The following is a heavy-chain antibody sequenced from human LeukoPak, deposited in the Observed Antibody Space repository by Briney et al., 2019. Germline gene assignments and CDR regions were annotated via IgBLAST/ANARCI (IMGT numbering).Heavy chain of an antibody. CDR2: IYYSGST. Sequence: PSETLSLTCTVSGGSISSYYWSWIRQPPGKGLEWIGYIYYSGSTNYNPSLKSRVTISVDTSKNQFSLKLGSVTAADTAVYYCARTGWFHNMDVWGKGTTVTVSS. V-gene: IGHV4-59*01. J-gene: IGHJ6*03. D-gene: IGHD2-15*01. CDR3: ARTGWFHNMDV. CDR1: GGSISSYY.